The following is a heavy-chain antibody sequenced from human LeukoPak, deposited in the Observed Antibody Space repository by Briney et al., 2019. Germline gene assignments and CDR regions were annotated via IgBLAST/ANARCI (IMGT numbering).Heavy chain of an antibody. CDR2: IWYDGSNK. CDR3: ANGQEGGGWYGDYYYGMDV. D-gene: IGHD6-19*01. Sequence: PGGSLRLSCAASGFTFSSYGMHWVRQAPGKGLEWVAVIWYDGSNKYYADSVKGRFTISRDNSKNTLYLQMNSLRAEDTAVYYCANGQEGGGWYGDYYYGMDVWGQGTTVTVSS. CDR1: GFTFSSYG. J-gene: IGHJ6*02. V-gene: IGHV3-33*06.